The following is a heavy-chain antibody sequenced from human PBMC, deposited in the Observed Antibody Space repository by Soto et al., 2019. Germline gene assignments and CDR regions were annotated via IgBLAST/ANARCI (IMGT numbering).Heavy chain of an antibody. V-gene: IGHV1-46*01. J-gene: IGHJ6*02. CDR3: AREDMVVVPAAMGVGYYYYGMDV. CDR2: INPSGGST. D-gene: IGHD2-2*01. CDR1: GYTFTSYY. Sequence: QVQLVQSGAEVKKPGASVKVSCKASGYTFTSYYMHWVRQAPGQGLEWMGIINPSGGSTSYAQKFQGRVTMTRDTSTSTVYMELSSLRSEDTAVYYGAREDMVVVPAAMGVGYYYYGMDVWGQGTTVTVSS.